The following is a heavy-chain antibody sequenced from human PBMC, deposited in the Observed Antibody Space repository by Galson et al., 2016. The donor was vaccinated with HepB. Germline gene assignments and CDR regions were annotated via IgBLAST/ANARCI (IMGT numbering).Heavy chain of an antibody. J-gene: IGHJ4*02. CDR2: ISKDGRIK. Sequence: SLRLSCAASGFIFSSYGMHWVRQAPGKGLEWVSVISKDGRIKNHTESEKGRFTISRDNSKNTLYLQMNTLRVEDTAVYYCAKEDGGSGSYLEYWGQGTLGTVSS. V-gene: IGHV3-30*18. D-gene: IGHD3-10*01. CDR1: GFIFSSYG. CDR3: AKEDGGSGSYLEY.